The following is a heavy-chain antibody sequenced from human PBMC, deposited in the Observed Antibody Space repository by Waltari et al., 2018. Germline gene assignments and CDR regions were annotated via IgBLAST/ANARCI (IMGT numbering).Heavy chain of an antibody. CDR1: GYTFTSHW. Sequence: QVQLVQSGAEVKKPGASVKVSCKSSGYTFTSHWMHWVRQDPGQGPEWMGVINPNGGDTMYAQQKFQGRLTMTRDTSTSTDYMELSSLRSEDTAIYYCARDNSYTRERSGWWFDPWGPGTLVTVSS. D-gene: IGHD6-19*01. J-gene: IGHJ5*02. CDR3: ARDNSYTRERSGWWFDP. CDR2: INPNGGDT. V-gene: IGHV1-46*01.